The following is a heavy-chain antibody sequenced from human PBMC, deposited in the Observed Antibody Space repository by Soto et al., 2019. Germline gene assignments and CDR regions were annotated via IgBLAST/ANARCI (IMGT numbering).Heavy chain of an antibody. CDR1: GGSISSGGYY. V-gene: IGHV4-31*03. Sequence: PSETLSLTCTVSGGSISSGGYYWSWIRQHPGKGLEWIGYIYYSGSTYYNPSLKSRVTISVDTSKNQFSLKLSSVTAADTAVYYCARDRYCSSTSCYRGGMDVWGQGTTVTVSS. D-gene: IGHD2-2*01. CDR2: IYYSGST. J-gene: IGHJ6*02. CDR3: ARDRYCSSTSCYRGGMDV.